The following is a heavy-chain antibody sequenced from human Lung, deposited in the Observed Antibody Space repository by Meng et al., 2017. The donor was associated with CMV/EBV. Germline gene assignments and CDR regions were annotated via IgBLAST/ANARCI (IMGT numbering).Heavy chain of an antibody. CDR2: IPHRGSS. J-gene: IGHJ1*01. CDR1: GDYLNNHNW. D-gene: IGHD3-10*01. CDR3: LRRSGGSV. V-gene: IGHV4-4*02. Sequence: PSRELVPALAQSSESLSLTCAASGDYLNNHNWCAWVSQHPGKVLEWIGEIPHRGSSAYNPTLKSRVSMSIDKSKNQFSLTPTSVTAADTAVYHCLRRSGGSVWGQGTLVTVSS.